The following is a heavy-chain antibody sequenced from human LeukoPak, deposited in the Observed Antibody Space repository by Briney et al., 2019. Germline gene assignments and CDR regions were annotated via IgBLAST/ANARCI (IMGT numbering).Heavy chain of an antibody. D-gene: IGHD5-18*01. J-gene: IGHJ6*03. V-gene: IGHV3-23*01. CDR2: ISGSGGST. CDR3: AKADGYSYGQYYYYYYYMDV. Sequence: GGSLTLSCAASGFTFSSYAMSWVRQAPGKGLEWVSAISGSGGSTYYAASVKGRFTISRDNSKNTLYLQMNSLRAEDTAVYYCAKADGYSYGQYYYYYYYMDVWGKGTTVTVSS. CDR1: GFTFSSYA.